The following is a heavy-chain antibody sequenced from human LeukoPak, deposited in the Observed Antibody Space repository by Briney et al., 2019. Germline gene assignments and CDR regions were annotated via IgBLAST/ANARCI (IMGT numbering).Heavy chain of an antibody. CDR2: ISAYNGNT. Sequence: ASVKVSCKASGYTFTSYGISWVRQAPGQGLEWMGWISAYNGNTNYAQKLQGRVTMTTDTSTSTAYMELRSLRSDDTAVYYCARIYSGYDSYYFDYWGQGTLVNVSS. J-gene: IGHJ4*02. CDR1: GYTFTSYG. D-gene: IGHD5-12*01. V-gene: IGHV1-18*01. CDR3: ARIYSGYDSYYFDY.